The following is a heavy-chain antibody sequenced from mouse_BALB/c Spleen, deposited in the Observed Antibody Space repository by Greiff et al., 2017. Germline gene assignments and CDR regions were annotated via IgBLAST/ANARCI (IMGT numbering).Heavy chain of an antibody. J-gene: IGHJ3*01. D-gene: IGHD2-14*01. CDR3: ARERDYRYFAY. Sequence: VQLQQSGPELVKPGASVRISCKASGYTFTSYYIHWVKQRPGQGLEWIGWIYPGNVNTKYNEKFKGKATLTADKSSSTAYMQLSSLTSEDSAVYFCARERDYRYFAYWGQGTLVTVSA. CDR2: IYPGNVNT. CDR1: GYTFTSYY. V-gene: IGHV1S56*01.